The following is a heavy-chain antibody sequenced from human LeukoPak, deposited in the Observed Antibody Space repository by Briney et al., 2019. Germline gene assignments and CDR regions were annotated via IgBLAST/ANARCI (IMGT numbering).Heavy chain of an antibody. V-gene: IGHV3-30-3*01. CDR2: ISFDGSNK. CDR1: GFTFSSYW. J-gene: IGHJ6*03. CDR3: ARDGGDIVVVPAAIGARSDYYYYMDV. Sequence: GGSLRLSCAASGFTFSSYWMSWVRQAPGKGLEWVTVISFDGSNKYYAHSVKGRFTISRDNSKNTLYLQMNSLRAEDTAVYYCARDGGDIVVVPAAIGARSDYYYYMDVWGKGTTVTVSS. D-gene: IGHD2-2*01.